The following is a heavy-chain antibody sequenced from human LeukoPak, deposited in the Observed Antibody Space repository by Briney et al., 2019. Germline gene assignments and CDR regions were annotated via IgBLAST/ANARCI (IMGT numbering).Heavy chain of an antibody. CDR1: DVTFRTSW. CDR3: IRNHLAANNHYLFDS. J-gene: IGHJ4*02. CDR2: INIDASAT. Sequence: GGSLRLSCTMSDVTFRTSWMHWVRHTPAAGLLWGSRINIDASATSYADSVKGRFTISRDNAKNTLYLQMNSLRVEDSGLYYGIRNHLAANNHYLFDSWGRGTLVTVSS. D-gene: IGHD3-10*01. V-gene: IGHV3-74*01.